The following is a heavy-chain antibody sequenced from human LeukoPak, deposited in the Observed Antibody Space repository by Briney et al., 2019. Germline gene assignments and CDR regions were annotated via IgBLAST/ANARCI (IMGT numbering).Heavy chain of an antibody. CDR1: GLIFSSYG. V-gene: IGHV3-23*01. J-gene: IGHJ6*02. CDR2: ISGSGFNT. CDR3: AKRTQAEPGYGVDV. Sequence: GGSLRLSCAASGLIFSSYGMSWVRQAPGKGLEWVSSISGSGFNTYYADSVKGRFTTSRDNSKNTLYLQMNSLRVEDTAIYYCAKRTQAEPGYGVDVWGRGTTVTVPS.